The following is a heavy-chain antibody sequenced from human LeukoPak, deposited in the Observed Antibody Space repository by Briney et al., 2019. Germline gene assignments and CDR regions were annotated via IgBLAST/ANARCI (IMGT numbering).Heavy chain of an antibody. Sequence: PGGSLRLSCAASGFTFSNAWMSWVRQAPGKGLEWVGRIKSKTDGGTTDYAAPVKGRFTISRDDSKNTLYLQMNSLKTEDTAVYYCTTEGVAAFYYFDYWGQGTLVTVSS. CDR2: IKSKTDGGTT. J-gene: IGHJ4*02. CDR3: TTEGVAAFYYFDY. V-gene: IGHV3-15*01. D-gene: IGHD2-15*01. CDR1: GFTFSNAW.